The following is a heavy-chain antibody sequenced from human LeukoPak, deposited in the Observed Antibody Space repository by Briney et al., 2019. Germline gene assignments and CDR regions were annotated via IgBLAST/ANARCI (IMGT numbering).Heavy chain of an antibody. CDR2: INWSGGST. CDR3: ARDLSSSSGGDY. J-gene: IGHJ4*02. CDR1: GFTFDDYG. Sequence: GGSLRLXCAASGFTFDDYGMSWVRQAPGKGLEWVSGINWSGGSTNYADSVKGRFTISRDNAKSSLFLQMNSLRAEDTALYYCARDLSSSSGGDYWGQGTLVTVSS. D-gene: IGHD6-6*01. V-gene: IGHV3-20*04.